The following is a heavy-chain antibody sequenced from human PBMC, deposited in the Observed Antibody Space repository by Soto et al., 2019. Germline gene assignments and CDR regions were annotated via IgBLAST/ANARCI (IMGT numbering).Heavy chain of an antibody. D-gene: IGHD3-3*01. CDR1: GGAISSDSYY. CDR2: ISYSGST. Sequence: PSETLSLTCTVSGGAISSDSYYWGWIRQSPEKGLEWIASISYSGSTYYNPTLKSRLIISVDTSKSQFSLKLSSVTAAHTAVYYSVRFWPPPYDDHLPDHTDAFDYWAQAILVNVS. CDR3: VRFWPPPYDDHLPDHTDAFDY. V-gene: IGHV4-39*01. J-gene: IGHJ4*02.